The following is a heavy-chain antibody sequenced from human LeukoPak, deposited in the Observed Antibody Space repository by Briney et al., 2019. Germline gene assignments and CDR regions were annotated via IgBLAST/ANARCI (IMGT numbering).Heavy chain of an antibody. J-gene: IGHJ4*02. CDR3: ARGGRIAAAGTGYFDY. Sequence: SETLSLTCTASGGSISSTSYYWGWIRRPPGRGLEWIGGIIYTGNTKYNPSLKSRVTISVDTTKNQFSLKLTSVTAADTAVYYCARGGRIAAAGTGYFDYWGQGTLVTVSS. CDR1: GGSISSTSYY. D-gene: IGHD6-13*01. V-gene: IGHV4-39*01. CDR2: IIYTGNT.